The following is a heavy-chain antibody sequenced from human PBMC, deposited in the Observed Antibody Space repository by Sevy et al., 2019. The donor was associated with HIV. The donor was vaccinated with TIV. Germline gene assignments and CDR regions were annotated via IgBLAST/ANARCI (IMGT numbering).Heavy chain of an antibody. CDR1: GYTFTNYY. CDR3: TRDRFSGYGFDY. J-gene: IGHJ4*02. Sequence: ASVKVSCKASGYTFTNYYMHWVRQAPGQGLEWMGIINPSGGTTTYPQKFQGRVTMTRGTSTSTVYMELSSLRSEDTALYYCTRDRFSGYGFDYWGQGTLVTVSS. CDR2: INPSGGTT. D-gene: IGHD5-12*01. V-gene: IGHV1-46*03.